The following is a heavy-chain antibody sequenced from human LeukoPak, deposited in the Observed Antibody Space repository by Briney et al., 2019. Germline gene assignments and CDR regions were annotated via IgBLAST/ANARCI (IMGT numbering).Heavy chain of an antibody. J-gene: IGHJ4*02. D-gene: IGHD1-26*01. V-gene: IGHV3-23*01. Sequence: GGSLRLSCAASGFTFNNYAMSWVRQTPGKGLEWVSGISGSGGCTYYADSVKGRFTISRDSFKNTLNLQMNSLRAEDTAVYYCAKDRTVGGATTLLFDFWGQGTLVSVSS. CDR3: AKDRTVGGATTLLFDF. CDR2: ISGSGGCT. CDR1: GFTFNNYA.